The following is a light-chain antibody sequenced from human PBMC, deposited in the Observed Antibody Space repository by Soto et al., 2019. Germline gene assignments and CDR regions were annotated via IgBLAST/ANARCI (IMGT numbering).Light chain of an antibody. V-gene: IGKV1-33*01. Sequence: DIQMTQSPSSLSASVGDRVTITCQASHDISNYLNWYQQKPGKAPKLLIYDASNLETGVPSRFSGSGSGTDFTFTISSLQPEDIATYYCQQYDNRPSYTFGQGTKLDIK. CDR2: DAS. J-gene: IGKJ2*01. CDR1: HDISNY. CDR3: QQYDNRPSYT.